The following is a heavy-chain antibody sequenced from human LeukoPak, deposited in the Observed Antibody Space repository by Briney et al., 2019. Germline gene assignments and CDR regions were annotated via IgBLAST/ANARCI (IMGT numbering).Heavy chain of an antibody. CDR2: ISYDGSNK. CDR1: GFTFSSYA. J-gene: IGHJ6*02. CDR3: ASVYCSSTSCYYYYGMDV. Sequence: PGRSLRLSCAASGFTFSSYAMHWVRQAPGKGLEWVAVISYDGSNKYYADSVKGRFTIPRDNSENTLYLQMNSLRAEDTAVYYCASVYCSSTSCYYYYGMDVWGQGTTVTVSS. V-gene: IGHV3-30*04. D-gene: IGHD2-2*01.